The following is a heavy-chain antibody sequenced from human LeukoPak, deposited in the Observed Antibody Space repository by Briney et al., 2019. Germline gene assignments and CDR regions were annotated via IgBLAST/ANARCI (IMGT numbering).Heavy chain of an antibody. CDR3: ARDNIHYGSGSSSGFDY. CDR2: IYSGGST. CDR1: GFTVSSNY. D-gene: IGHD3-10*01. J-gene: IGHJ4*02. V-gene: IGHV3-53*05. Sequence: GGSLRLSCAASGFTVSSNYMSWVRQAPGKGLEWGSVIYSGGSTYYADSVKGRFTISRDNSKNTLYLQMNSLRAEDTAVYYCARDNIHYGSGSSSGFDYWGQGTLVTVSS.